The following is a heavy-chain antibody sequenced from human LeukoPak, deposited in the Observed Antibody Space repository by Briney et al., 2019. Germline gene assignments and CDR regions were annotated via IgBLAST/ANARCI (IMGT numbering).Heavy chain of an antibody. V-gene: IGHV3-23*01. D-gene: IGHD6-19*01. CDR3: AKETYNSGWFPDY. CDR1: GFTFCSYA. J-gene: IGHJ4*02. Sequence: GGSLRLSCAASGFTFCSYALSWVRQAPGKGLEWVSVISGTGAITYYADSVKGRFTISRDNSKNTLYLQMNSLRAEDTALYYCAKETYNSGWFPDYWGQGTLVTVSS. CDR2: ISGTGAIT.